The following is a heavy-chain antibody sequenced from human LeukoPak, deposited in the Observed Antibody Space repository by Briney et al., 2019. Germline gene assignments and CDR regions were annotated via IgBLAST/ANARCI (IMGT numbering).Heavy chain of an antibody. CDR2: IYPRDGST. CDR3: ARDQEGFDY. CDR1: GYTFTSNY. J-gene: IGHJ4*02. Sequence: ASVKVSCTASGYTFTSNYIHWVRQAPGPGLEWMGMIYPRDGSTSYAQKFQGRVTVTRDTSTSTVHMELSGLRSEDTAVYYCARDQEGFDYWGQGTLVTVSS. V-gene: IGHV1-46*01.